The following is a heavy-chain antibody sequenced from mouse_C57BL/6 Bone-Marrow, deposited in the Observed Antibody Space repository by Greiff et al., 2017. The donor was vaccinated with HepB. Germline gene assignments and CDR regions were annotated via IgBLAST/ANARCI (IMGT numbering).Heavy chain of an antibody. V-gene: IGHV1-53*01. CDR3: ARRGGGYWAWFAY. CDR2: INPSNGGT. J-gene: IGHJ3*01. CDR1: GYTFTSYW. D-gene: IGHD2-3*01. Sequence: QVHVKQPGTELVKPGASVKLSCKASGYTFTSYWMHWVKQRPGQGLEWIGNINPSNGGTNYNEKFKSKATLTVDKSSSTAYMQLSSLTSEDSAVYYWARRGGGYWAWFAYWGQGTLVTVSA.